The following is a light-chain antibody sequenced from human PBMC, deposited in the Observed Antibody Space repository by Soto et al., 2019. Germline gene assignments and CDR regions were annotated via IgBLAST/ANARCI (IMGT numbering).Light chain of an antibody. CDR1: QSLSNNY. J-gene: IGKJ4*01. Sequence: EIVLTQSPGTLSLSPGERATLSCRASQSLSNNYLAWYQQKPGQTPRLLIYGASSRATGIPDRFSGSGSGTDFTLTISRLDPEDFAVYYCQQYASSTLTFGGGTKVEV. CDR2: GAS. V-gene: IGKV3-20*01. CDR3: QQYASSTLT.